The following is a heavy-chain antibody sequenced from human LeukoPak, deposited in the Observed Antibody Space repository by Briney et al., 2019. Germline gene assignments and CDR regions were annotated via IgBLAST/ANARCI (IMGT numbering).Heavy chain of an antibody. CDR3: ARAGYGDSDFDY. Sequence: SSETLSLTCTVSGYSISTSYYWGWIRQPPGKGLEWIGSIYHTGNTYYNPSLKSRVTISVDTSKNQFSLKLNSVTAADTAVYYCARAGYGDSDFDYWGQGTLVTVSS. J-gene: IGHJ4*02. CDR1: GYSISTSYY. V-gene: IGHV4-38-2*02. CDR2: IYHTGNT. D-gene: IGHD4-17*01.